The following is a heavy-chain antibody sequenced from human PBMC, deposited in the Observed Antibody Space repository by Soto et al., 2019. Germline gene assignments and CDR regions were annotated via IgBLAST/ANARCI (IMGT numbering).Heavy chain of an antibody. CDR1: GFSLSAYA. CDR2: LSIGERP. J-gene: IGHJ2*01. D-gene: IGHD1-1*01. V-gene: IGHV3-23*01. CDR3: ATDGPRTEIGPNGYLNV. Sequence: GGSLRLSCAASGFSLSAYAFASVRQAPGTGLECVAALSIGERPYFGASVRGRFTISRDNSKNMVYLQMNSLRVDDTAVYYSATDGPRTEIGPNGYLNVWGRGTLVTVSS.